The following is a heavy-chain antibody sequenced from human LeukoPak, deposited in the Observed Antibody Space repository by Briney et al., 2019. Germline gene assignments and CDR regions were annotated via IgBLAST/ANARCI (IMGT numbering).Heavy chain of an antibody. D-gene: IGHD3-22*01. V-gene: IGHV4-30-2*01. Sequence: SETLSLTCNVSGGSISSGGYYWSWIRQPPGKGLEWIGYIYHSGSTYYNPSLKSRVTISVDRSKNQFSLKLSSATAADMAVYYCARAPYSSYGDYWGQGTLVTVAS. CDR3: ARAPYSSYGDY. CDR2: IYHSGST. CDR1: GGSISSGGYY. J-gene: IGHJ4*02.